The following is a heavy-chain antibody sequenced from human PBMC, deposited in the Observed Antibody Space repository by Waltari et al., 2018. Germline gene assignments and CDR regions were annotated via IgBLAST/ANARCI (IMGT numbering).Heavy chain of an antibody. CDR1: VGSIRRYY. J-gene: IGHJ6*02. CDR3: ARVRNYYGSGSYLDYYYYGMDV. Sequence: QVQLQESGPGLVKPSETLSLTCPVSVGSIRRYYWTWIPQPPGKGLEWIGYIYYSGSTNYNPSLKSRVTISVDTSKNQFSLKLSSVTAADTAVYYCARVRNYYGSGSYLDYYYYGMDVWGQGTTVTVSS. D-gene: IGHD3-10*01. CDR2: IYYSGST. V-gene: IGHV4-59*01.